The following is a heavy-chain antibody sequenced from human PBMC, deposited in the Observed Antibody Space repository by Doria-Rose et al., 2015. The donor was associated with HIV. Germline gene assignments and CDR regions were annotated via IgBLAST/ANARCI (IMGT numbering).Heavy chain of an antibody. CDR3: ARPKYSSSWLYDAFDI. J-gene: IGHJ3*02. Sequence: QAPGKGLEWVSYIGGSSSTIYYADSVKGRFTISRDNARNSLYLQMNSLRAEDTAVYYCARPKYSSSWLYDAFDIWGQGTMVTVSS. V-gene: IGHV3-48*01. CDR2: IGGSSSTI. D-gene: IGHD6-13*01.